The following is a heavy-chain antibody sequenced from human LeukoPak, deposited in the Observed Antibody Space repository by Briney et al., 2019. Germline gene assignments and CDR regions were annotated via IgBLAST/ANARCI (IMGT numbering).Heavy chain of an antibody. Sequence: GGSLRLSCAASGFTFSSYGMHWVRQAPGKGLEWVAVISYDGSNKYYADSVKGRFTISRDNSKNTLYLQMNSLRAEDTAVYYCAKDPGGDVLLNLYFDLWGRGTLVTVSS. J-gene: IGHJ2*01. CDR3: AKDPGGDVLLNLYFDL. D-gene: IGHD3-16*01. V-gene: IGHV3-30*18. CDR1: GFTFSSYG. CDR2: ISYDGSNK.